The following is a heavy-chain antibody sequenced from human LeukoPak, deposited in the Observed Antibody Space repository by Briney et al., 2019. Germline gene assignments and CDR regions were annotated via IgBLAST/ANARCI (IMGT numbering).Heavy chain of an antibody. V-gene: IGHV1-2*02. Sequence: ASVKVPCKASGYTFTGYYMHWVRQAPGQGLEWMGWINLHSGGTNYAQNFQGRVIMTGDTSISTAYMELSRLRSDDTAVYYCARGRATDFFDYWGQGTLVTVSS. CDR1: GYTFTGYY. CDR2: INLHSGGT. CDR3: ARGRATDFFDY. D-gene: IGHD1-26*01. J-gene: IGHJ4*02.